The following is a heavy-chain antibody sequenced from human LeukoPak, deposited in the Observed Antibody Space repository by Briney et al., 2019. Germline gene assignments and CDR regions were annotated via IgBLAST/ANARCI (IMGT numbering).Heavy chain of an antibody. Sequence: GSLRLSCAASGFTFSSYAMSWVRQAPGKGLEWVSSISGSGGSTYYADSVKGRFTISRDNSKNTLYLQMNSLSAEDTAVYYCAKGDYYASPFDYWGQGTLVTVSS. CDR1: GFTFSSYA. CDR2: ISGSGGST. V-gene: IGHV3-23*01. D-gene: IGHD3-22*01. J-gene: IGHJ4*02. CDR3: AKGDYYASPFDY.